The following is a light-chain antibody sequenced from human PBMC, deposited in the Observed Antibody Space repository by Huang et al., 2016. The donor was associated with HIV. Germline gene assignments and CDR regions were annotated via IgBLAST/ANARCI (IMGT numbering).Light chain of an antibody. Sequence: DIQMTQSPSSLSASVGDRVTITCQASQDISTFLSWYHQGPGKAPELLIYDASDLETGVPSRFSGSGSGTDFTLTISSLRPEDIGTYYCQQYDSLPWTFGPGTKVDIK. V-gene: IGKV1-33*01. CDR1: QDISTF. CDR2: DAS. J-gene: IGKJ3*01. CDR3: QQYDSLPWT.